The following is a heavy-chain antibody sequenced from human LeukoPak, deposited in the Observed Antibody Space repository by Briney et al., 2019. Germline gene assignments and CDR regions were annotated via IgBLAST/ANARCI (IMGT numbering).Heavy chain of an antibody. V-gene: IGHV4-34*01. J-gene: IGHJ4*02. CDR3: ARRIEKTAMVDY. CDR2: INHSGST. CDR1: GGSFIDYY. Sequence: SETLSPTCAVYGGSFIDYYWSWIRQPPGKGLEWIGEINHSGSTNYNPSLKSRVTISVDTSKNQFSLKLSSVTAADTAVYYCARRIEKTAMVDYWGQGTLVTVSS. D-gene: IGHD5-18*01.